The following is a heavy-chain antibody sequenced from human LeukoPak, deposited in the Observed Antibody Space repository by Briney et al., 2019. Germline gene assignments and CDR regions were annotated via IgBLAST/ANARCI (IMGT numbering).Heavy chain of an antibody. Sequence: GASVKVSCKASGYTFTGYYMHWVRQAPGQGLEWMGWINPNNGDTYYAQKFQGRVTMTRDTSISTAYMELSRLRSDDTAVYYCARDSGSYYNFDYWGQGTLVTVSS. CDR3: ARDSGSYYNFDY. CDR2: INPNNGDT. D-gene: IGHD3-10*01. V-gene: IGHV1-2*02. CDR1: GYTFTGYY. J-gene: IGHJ4*02.